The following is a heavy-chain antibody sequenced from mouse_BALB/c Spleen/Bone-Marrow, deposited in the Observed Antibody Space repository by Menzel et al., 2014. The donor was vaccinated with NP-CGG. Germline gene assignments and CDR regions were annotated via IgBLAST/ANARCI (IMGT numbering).Heavy chain of an antibody. V-gene: IGHV1S56*01. CDR1: GYTFTSYY. D-gene: IGHD1-1*01. J-gene: IGHJ4*01. Sequence: VHLVESGPELVKPGASVRISCKASGYTFTSYYIHWLKQMPGQGLEWIGWIYPGNVNTKDNEKFKGKATLTADKSSGTACIQLSSLTSEESAVYFCASSFYGRSMDYWGQGTSVTSSS. CDR3: ASSFYGRSMDY. CDR2: IYPGNVNT.